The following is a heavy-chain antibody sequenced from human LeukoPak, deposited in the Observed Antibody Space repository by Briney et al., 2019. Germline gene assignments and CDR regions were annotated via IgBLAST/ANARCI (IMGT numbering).Heavy chain of an antibody. J-gene: IGHJ2*01. V-gene: IGHV1-69*05. Sequence: VASVKVSCKASGGTFSSYAISWVRQAPGQGLEWMGGIIPIFGTANYAQKFQGRVTITTDESTSTAYMELSSLGSEDTAVYYCARGPVDHSVGYFDLWGRGTLVTVSS. D-gene: IGHD5-12*01. CDR1: GGTFSSYA. CDR2: IIPIFGTA. CDR3: ARGPVDHSVGYFDL.